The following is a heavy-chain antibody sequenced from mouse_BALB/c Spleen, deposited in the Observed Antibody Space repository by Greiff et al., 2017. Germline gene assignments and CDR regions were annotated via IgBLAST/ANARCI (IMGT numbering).Heavy chain of an antibody. CDR1: GYTFTSYY. CDR2: INPSNGGT. CDR3: TRSPVRPWYFDV. D-gene: IGHD2-14*01. J-gene: IGHJ1*01. V-gene: IGHV1S81*02. Sequence: GQLHQPGAELVKPGASVKLSCKASGYTFTSYYMYWVKQRPGQGLEWIGGINPSNGGTNFNEKFKSKATLTVDKSSSTAYMQLSSLTSEDSAVYYCTRSPVRPWYFDVWGAGTTVTVSS.